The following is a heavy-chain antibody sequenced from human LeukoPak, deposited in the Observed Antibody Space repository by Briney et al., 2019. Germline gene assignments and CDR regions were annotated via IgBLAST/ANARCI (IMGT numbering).Heavy chain of an antibody. V-gene: IGHV4-31*03. J-gene: IGHJ4*02. Sequence: ASETLSLACTVSGGSISSGGYYWSWIRQHPGKGLEWIGYIYYSGSTYYNPFLKSRVTISVDTSKNQFSLKLSSVTAADTAVYYCARVISGDDHFDYWGQGTLVTVSS. CDR2: IYYSGST. CDR1: GGSISSGGYY. CDR3: ARVISGDDHFDY. D-gene: IGHD2-21*01.